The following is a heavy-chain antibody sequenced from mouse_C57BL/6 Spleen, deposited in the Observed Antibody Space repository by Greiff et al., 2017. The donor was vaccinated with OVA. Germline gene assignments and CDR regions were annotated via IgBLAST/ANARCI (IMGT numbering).Heavy chain of an antibody. V-gene: IGHV1-76*01. CDR3: ARRVDDYDWFAY. Sequence: QVQLQQSGAELVRPGASVKLSCKASGYTFTDYYINWVQQRPGQGLEWIARIYPGSGHTYYNEKFKGKATLTAEKSSSTAYMQLSSLTSEDSAVYFCARRVDDYDWFAYWGQGTLVTVSA. CDR1: GYTFTDYY. CDR2: IYPGSGHT. J-gene: IGHJ3*01. D-gene: IGHD2-4*01.